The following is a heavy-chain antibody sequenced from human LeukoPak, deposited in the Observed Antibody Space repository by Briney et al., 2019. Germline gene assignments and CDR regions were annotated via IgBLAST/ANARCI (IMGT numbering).Heavy chain of an antibody. CDR3: ARGLLGLIYGDYMVRYFDY. V-gene: IGHV1-69*13. J-gene: IGHJ4*02. Sequence: GASVKVSCKASGGTFSSYAISWVRQAPGQGLEWMGGIIPIFGTANYAQKFQGRVTITADESTSTAYMELSSLRSEDTAVYYCARGLLGLIYGDYMVRYFDYWGQGTLVTVSS. CDR1: GGTFSSYA. D-gene: IGHD4-17*01. CDR2: IIPIFGTA.